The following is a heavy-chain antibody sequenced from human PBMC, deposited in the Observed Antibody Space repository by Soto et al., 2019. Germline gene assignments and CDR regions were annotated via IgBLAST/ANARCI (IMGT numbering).Heavy chain of an antibody. CDR3: ARREIQGPIDY. D-gene: IGHD1-26*01. J-gene: IGHJ4*02. CDR2: IYYSGTT. Sequence: SETLSLTCAVSGYSISSSNWWGWIRQPPGKGLGWIGYIYYSGTTYYNPSLKSRVTLSVDTSKNQFSLKLTSVTAVDTAVYYCARREIQGPIDYWGQGTLVTVSS. V-gene: IGHV4-28*01. CDR1: GYSISSSNW.